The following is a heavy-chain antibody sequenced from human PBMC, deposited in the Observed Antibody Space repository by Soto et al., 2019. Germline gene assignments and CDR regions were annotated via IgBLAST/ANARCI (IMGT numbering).Heavy chain of an antibody. V-gene: IGHV3-9*01. CDR2: INWNSGSI. J-gene: IGHJ6*02. CDR1: GFTFDDYA. D-gene: IGHD3-10*01. Sequence: EEQLVESGGGLVQPGRSLRLSCAASGFTFDDYAMHWVRQAPGKGLEWVSGINWNSGSIGYADSVKGRFTISRDNAKTSLYLQMNSLRAEDTALYYCAKDRGSGSYAANYYYYGMDVWGQGTTVTVS. CDR3: AKDRGSGSYAANYYYYGMDV.